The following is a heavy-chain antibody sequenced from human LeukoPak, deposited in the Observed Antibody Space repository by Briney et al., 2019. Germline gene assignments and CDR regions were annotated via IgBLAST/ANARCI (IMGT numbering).Heavy chain of an antibody. Sequence: ASVKVSCKASGYAFTSYGISWVRQAPGQGLEWMGWISAYNGNTNYAQKLQGSVTMTTDTSTSTAYMELRSLRSDDTAVYYCARGLYDSSWYYLDYWGQGTLVIVSS. CDR2: ISAYNGNT. CDR1: GYAFTSYG. V-gene: IGHV1-18*01. CDR3: ARGLYDSSWYYLDY. J-gene: IGHJ4*02. D-gene: IGHD6-13*01.